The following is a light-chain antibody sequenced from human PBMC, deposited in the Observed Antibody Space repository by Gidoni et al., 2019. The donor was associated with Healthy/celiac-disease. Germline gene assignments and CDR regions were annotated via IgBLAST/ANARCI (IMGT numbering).Light chain of an antibody. CDR1: KDISNY. V-gene: IGKV1-33*01. CDR2: DAA. Sequence: DIQMTQSPSSLSASVGDRVTITCQASKDISNYLTWYQQKPGKAPKLLIYDAANLETGVPSRFSGSGSGTDFTFTISSLQPADIATYYCQQYDNRPITFGQGTRLEIK. J-gene: IGKJ5*01. CDR3: QQYDNRPIT.